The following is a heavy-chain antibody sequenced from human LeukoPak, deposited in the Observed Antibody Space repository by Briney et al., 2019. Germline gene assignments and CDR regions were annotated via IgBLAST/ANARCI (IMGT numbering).Heavy chain of an antibody. CDR3: TTWSLGAHLDY. CDR1: GFTFSNAW. Sequence: PGGSLRLSCAASGFTFSNAWMSWVRLAPGKGLEWVGRIKSKTDGGTADYAAPVNGRFTISRDDSKNTLYLQMNGLKTEDTAVYYCTTWSLGAHLDYWGQGTLVTVSS. V-gene: IGHV3-15*01. D-gene: IGHD1-26*01. CDR2: IKSKTDGGTA. J-gene: IGHJ4*02.